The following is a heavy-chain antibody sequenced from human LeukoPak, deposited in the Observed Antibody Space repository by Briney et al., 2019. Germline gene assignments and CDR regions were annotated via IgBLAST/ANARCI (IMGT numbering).Heavy chain of an antibody. CDR2: ISGRGSST. J-gene: IGHJ6*02. Sequence: GGSLRLSCAASGFTFSSYWMNWVRQAPGRGLEWVSTISGRGSSTYYADSVKGRFTISRDNAKNSLYLQMNSLRAEDTAVYYCARSYYGMDVWGQGTTVTVSS. V-gene: IGHV3-21*01. CDR1: GFTFSSYW. CDR3: ARSYYGMDV.